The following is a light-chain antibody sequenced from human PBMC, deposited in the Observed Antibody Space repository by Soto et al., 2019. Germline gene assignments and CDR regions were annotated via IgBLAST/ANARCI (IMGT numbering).Light chain of an antibody. Sequence: DIQMTQSPSSVSASVGDRVTISCRASEDINSRLAWYQQKPGNAPKLLIYAAFILQSAVPSRFSGYGSGTDFTLSTSSLQPEDFATYYCQQADSFPITFGQGTRLDIK. J-gene: IGKJ5*01. CDR1: EDINSR. V-gene: IGKV1-12*01. CDR2: AAF. CDR3: QQADSFPIT.